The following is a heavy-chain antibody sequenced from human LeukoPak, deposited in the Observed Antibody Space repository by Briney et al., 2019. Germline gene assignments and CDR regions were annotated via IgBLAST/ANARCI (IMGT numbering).Heavy chain of an antibody. Sequence: PSGTLSLTCAVSGGSISSSNWWSWVRQPPGKGLEWIGEIYHSGSTNYNPSLKSRVTISVDKSKNQFSLKLSSVTAADTAVYYCARGIVVVPASNWFDLWGQGTLVTVSS. J-gene: IGHJ5*02. CDR1: GGSISSSNW. CDR3: ARGIVVVPASNWFDL. V-gene: IGHV4-4*02. CDR2: IYHSGST. D-gene: IGHD2-2*01.